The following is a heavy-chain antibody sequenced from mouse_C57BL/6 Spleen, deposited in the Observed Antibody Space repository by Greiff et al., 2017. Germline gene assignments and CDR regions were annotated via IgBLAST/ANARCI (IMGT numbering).Heavy chain of an antibody. CDR1: GYTFTDHT. Sequence: QVQLQQSDAELVKPGASVKISCKVSGYTFTDHTIHWMKQRPEQGLEWIGYIYPRDGSTKYNEKFKGKATLTADKSSSTAYMQLNRLTAEDSAVYFSARGGTVVETGFDYWGQGTTLTVSA. D-gene: IGHD1-1*01. CDR3: ARGGTVVETGFDY. V-gene: IGHV1-78*01. CDR2: IYPRDGST. J-gene: IGHJ2*01.